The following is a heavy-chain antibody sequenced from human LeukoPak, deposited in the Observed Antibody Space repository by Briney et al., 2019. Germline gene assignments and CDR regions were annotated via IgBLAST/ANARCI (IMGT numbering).Heavy chain of an antibody. J-gene: IGHJ3*02. V-gene: IGHV4-59*01. CDR1: GGSISSYY. CDR3: ARENYYDSSGPLSHAFDI. Sequence: SETLSLTCTVSGGSISSYYWSWMRQPPGKGLEWIGYIYYTGSTNYNPSLKSRVTIPVDTSKNQFSLRLSSVTAADTAVYYCARENYYDSSGPLSHAFDIWGQGTMVTVSS. CDR2: IYYTGST. D-gene: IGHD3-22*01.